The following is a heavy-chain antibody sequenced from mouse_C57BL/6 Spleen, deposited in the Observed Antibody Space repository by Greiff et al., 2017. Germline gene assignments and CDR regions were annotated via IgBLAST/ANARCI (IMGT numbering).Heavy chain of an antibody. CDR2: INPGSGGT. J-gene: IGHJ4*01. CDR1: GYAFTNYL. CDR3: ARSSYYSNSMDY. D-gene: IGHD2-5*01. V-gene: IGHV1-54*01. Sequence: QVQLQQSGAELVRPGTSVKVSCKASGYAFTNYLIEWVKQRPGQGLEWIGVINPGSGGTNYNEKFKGKATLTADKSSSTAYMQLSSLTSEDSAVYFCARSSYYSNSMDYWGKGTSVTVSS.